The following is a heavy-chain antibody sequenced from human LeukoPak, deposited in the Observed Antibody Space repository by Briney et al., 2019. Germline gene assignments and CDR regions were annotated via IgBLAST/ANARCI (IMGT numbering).Heavy chain of an antibody. CDR3: ARGGVDTAIGGYFDY. CDR1: GGSFSGYY. Sequence: SETLSLTCAVYGGSFSGYYWSWIRQPPGKGLEWIGEINHSGSTNYNPSLKSRVTMSVGTSKNQFSLKLSSVTAADTAVYYCARGGVDTAIGGYFDYWGQGTLVIVSS. CDR2: INHSGST. V-gene: IGHV4-34*01. J-gene: IGHJ4*02. D-gene: IGHD5-18*01.